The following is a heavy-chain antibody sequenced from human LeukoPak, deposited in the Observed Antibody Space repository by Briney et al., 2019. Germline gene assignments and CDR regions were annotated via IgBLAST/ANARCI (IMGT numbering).Heavy chain of an antibody. Sequence: GGSLRLSCAASAFTFSSYAMSWVRQAPGKGLEWVSAISGSGGSTYYADSVKGRFTISRDNAKNSLYLQMNSLRAEDTAVYYCARDDWPLDYWGQGTLVTVSS. J-gene: IGHJ4*02. D-gene: IGHD3-9*01. CDR3: ARDDWPLDY. CDR2: ISGSGGST. CDR1: AFTFSSYA. V-gene: IGHV3-23*01.